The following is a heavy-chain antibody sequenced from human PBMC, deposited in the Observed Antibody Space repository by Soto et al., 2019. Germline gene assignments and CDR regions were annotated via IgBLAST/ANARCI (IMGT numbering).Heavy chain of an antibody. CDR3: ARITRDYYGSGSYYNLGY. D-gene: IGHD3-10*01. J-gene: IGHJ4*02. Sequence: ASVKVSCKASGYTFTSYGISWVRQAPGQGREWMGWISAYNGNTNYAQKLQGRVTMTTDTSTSTAYMELRSLRSDDTAVYYCARITRDYYGSGSYYNLGYWGQGTLVTVSS. CDR1: GYTFTSYG. CDR2: ISAYNGNT. V-gene: IGHV1-18*01.